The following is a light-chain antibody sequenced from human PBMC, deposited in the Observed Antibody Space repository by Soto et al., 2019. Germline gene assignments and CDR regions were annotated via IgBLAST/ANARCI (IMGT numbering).Light chain of an antibody. V-gene: IGKV3-11*01. CDR3: QQRSNWPRT. Sequence: TQSPSSLSASVGDRVTITCRASQSISSYLNWYQQKPGQAPRLLIYDASNRATGIPARFSGSGSGTDFTLTISSLEPEDFAVYYCQQRSNWPRTFGQGTRLEVK. CDR1: QSISSY. CDR2: DAS. J-gene: IGKJ5*01.